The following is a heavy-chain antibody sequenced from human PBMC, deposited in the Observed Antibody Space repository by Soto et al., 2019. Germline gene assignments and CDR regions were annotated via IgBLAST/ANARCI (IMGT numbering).Heavy chain of an antibody. D-gene: IGHD4-17*01. CDR1: GFTVSASY. CDR2: IYSGGDT. J-gene: IGHJ3*02. V-gene: IGHV3-53*01. CDR3: ARQRANDYGDPNDALEI. Sequence: EVQLVESGGGLIQPGGSLRLSCAASGFTVSASYMNWVRQAPGKGLEWVSLIYSGGDTYYADSVKGRFTISRDNSKNTLYLQMNSLRAEDTAVYYCARQRANDYGDPNDALEIWGQGTMVTVSS.